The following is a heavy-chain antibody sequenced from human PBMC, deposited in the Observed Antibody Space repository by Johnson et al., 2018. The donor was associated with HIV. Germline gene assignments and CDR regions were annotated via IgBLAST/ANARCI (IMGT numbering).Heavy chain of an antibody. CDR1: GFTFSTYA. CDR2: IGTAGDT. J-gene: IGHJ3*02. D-gene: IGHD1-26*01. CDR3: ARDWDAYGAFDI. V-gene: IGHV3-13*01. Sequence: VQLMESGGGVVQPGRSLRLSCAASGFTFSTYAMHWVRQATGKGLEWVSAIGTAGDTYYPGSVKGRFTISRDNSKNTLYLQLNTLRAADTAVYYCARDWDAYGAFDIWGQGTMVTVSS.